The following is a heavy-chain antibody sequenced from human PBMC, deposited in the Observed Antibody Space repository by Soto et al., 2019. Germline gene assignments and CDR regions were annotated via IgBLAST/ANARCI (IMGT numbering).Heavy chain of an antibody. J-gene: IGHJ5*02. CDR3: ARRNRSLYDFWSGDNWFDP. D-gene: IGHD3-3*01. CDR2: IYYSGST. Sequence: ETLSLTCTVSGSSISSYYWSWIRQPPGKGLEWIGYIYYSGSTNYNPSLKSRVTISVDTSKNQFSLKLSSVTAADTAVYYCARRNRSLYDFWSGDNWFDPWGQGTLVTVSS. V-gene: IGHV4-59*01. CDR1: GSSISSYY.